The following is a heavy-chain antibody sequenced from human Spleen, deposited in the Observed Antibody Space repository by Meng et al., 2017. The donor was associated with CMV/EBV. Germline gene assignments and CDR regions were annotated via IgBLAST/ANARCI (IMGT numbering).Heavy chain of an antibody. CDR2: MNPNSGNT. J-gene: IGHJ4*02. CDR1: GYTFTSYD. Sequence: ASVKVSCKASGYTFTSYDINWVRQATGQGLEWMGWMNPNSGNTGYAQKFQGRVTITRNTSISTAYMELSSPRSEDTAVYYCARTYQLRYYFDYWGQGTLVTVSS. D-gene: IGHD2-2*01. V-gene: IGHV1-8*03. CDR3: ARTYQLRYYFDY.